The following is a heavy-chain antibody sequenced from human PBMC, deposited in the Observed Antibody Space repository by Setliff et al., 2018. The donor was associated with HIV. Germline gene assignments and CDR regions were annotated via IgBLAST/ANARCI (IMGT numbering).Heavy chain of an antibody. D-gene: IGHD6-13*01. CDR1: GGSIISGDHY. V-gene: IGHV4-30-4*08. Sequence: SETLSLTCTVSGGSIISGDHYWSWIRQPPGKGLEWIDYIYYSGSTYYNPSLKSRVTMSVDTSKRQFSLKLASVTAADTAIYYCARQSTMAAAAFDYWGQGTLVTVSS. CDR3: ARQSTMAAAAFDY. J-gene: IGHJ4*02. CDR2: IYYSGST.